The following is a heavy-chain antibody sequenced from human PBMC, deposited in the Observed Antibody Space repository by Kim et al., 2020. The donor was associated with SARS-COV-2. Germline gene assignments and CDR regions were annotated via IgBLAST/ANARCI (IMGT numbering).Heavy chain of an antibody. CDR3: ARDHVSDFDY. V-gene: IGHV3-74*01. CDR2: ST. Sequence: STSSADSVKGRFTISRENAKNTLYLQMNSLRAEDTAVYYCARDHVSDFDYWGQGTLVTVSS. J-gene: IGHJ4*02.